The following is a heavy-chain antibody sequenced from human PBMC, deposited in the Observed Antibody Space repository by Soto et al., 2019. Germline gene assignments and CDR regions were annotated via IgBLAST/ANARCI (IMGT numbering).Heavy chain of an antibody. V-gene: IGHV3-30-3*01. D-gene: IGHD3-3*01. CDR1: GFTFSSYA. Sequence: GGSLRLSCAASGFTFSSYAMHWVRQAPGKGLEWVAVISYDGSNKYYADSVKGRFTISRDNSKNTLYLQMNSLRAEDTAVYYCARPNLLEWLLYSGWFDPWGQGTLVTVSS. CDR2: ISYDGSNK. CDR3: ARPNLLEWLLYSGWFDP. J-gene: IGHJ5*02.